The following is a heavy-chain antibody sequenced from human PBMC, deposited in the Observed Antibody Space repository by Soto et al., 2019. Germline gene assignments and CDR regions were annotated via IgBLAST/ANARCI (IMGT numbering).Heavy chain of an antibody. Sequence: EVQLVETGGGLIQPGGSLRLSCAASGFTVSSNYMSWVRQAPGKGLEWVSVIYSGGSTYYADSVRGRFTISRDNSKNTLYLQMKSLRAEDTDVYYCARDPPATRHGMDVWGQVTTVTVSS. CDR2: IYSGGST. J-gene: IGHJ6*02. CDR3: ARDPPATRHGMDV. CDR1: GFTVSSNY. V-gene: IGHV3-53*02.